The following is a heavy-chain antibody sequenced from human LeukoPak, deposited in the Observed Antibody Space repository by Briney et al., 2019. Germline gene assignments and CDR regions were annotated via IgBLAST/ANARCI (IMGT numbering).Heavy chain of an antibody. Sequence: SETLSLTCNVSGGSISSYYWSWIRQPPGKGLEWIGYIYYSGYTNYNPSLKSRVTISIDTSTHQFSLNLTSVTAADTAVYYCARAPSYSNYYYYYGMDVWGQGTTVTVS. J-gene: IGHJ6*02. V-gene: IGHV4-59*01. D-gene: IGHD4-11*01. CDR2: IYYSGYT. CDR3: ARAPSYSNYYYYYGMDV. CDR1: GGSISSYY.